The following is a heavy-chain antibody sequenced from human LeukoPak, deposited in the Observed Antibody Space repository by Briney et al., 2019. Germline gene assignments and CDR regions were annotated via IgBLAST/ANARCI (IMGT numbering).Heavy chain of an antibody. CDR2: IYPGDSDT. D-gene: IGHD5-24*01. J-gene: IGHJ3*02. CDR3: ARQGRWLQFGNAFDI. V-gene: IGHV5-51*01. CDR1: GYSFTSYW. Sequence: GESLKISCKGSGYSFTSYWIGWVREMPGKGLEWMGIIYPGDSDTRYSPSFQGQVTISADKSIRAAYLQGSSLKASDPAMYSCARQGRWLQFGNAFDIWGQGTMVTVSP.